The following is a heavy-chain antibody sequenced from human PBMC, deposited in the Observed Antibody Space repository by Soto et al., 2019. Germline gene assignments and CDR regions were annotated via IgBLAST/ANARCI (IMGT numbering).Heavy chain of an antibody. Sequence: EVPLVESGGGLVQPGGSLRLSCAASGFTFSNYWMSWVRQAPGKGLEWVANIKQDGSEKYYVDSVKGRFTISRDNAKNSLYLQMNSLRAEDTAVYYCARDLASTSIPNYWGQGTLVTVSS. V-gene: IGHV3-7*04. CDR3: ARDLASTSIPNY. J-gene: IGHJ4*02. CDR1: GFTFSNYW. CDR2: IKQDGSEK.